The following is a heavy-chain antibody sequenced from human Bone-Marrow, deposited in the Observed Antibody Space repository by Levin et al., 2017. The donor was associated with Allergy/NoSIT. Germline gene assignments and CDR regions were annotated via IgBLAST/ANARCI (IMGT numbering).Heavy chain of an antibody. CDR2: ISHSGGRT. CDR1: GFTFSSYA. V-gene: IGHV3-23*01. J-gene: IGHJ4*02. Sequence: GGSLRLSCAASGFTFSSYAMSWVRQAPGKGLEWVSTISHSGGRTYSADSVKGRFTISRDNSKNTLFLQMNSLRAEDAAVYYCAKDSGFNDYIRGYFDYWGQGTLVTVSS. D-gene: IGHD3-16*01. CDR3: AKDSGFNDYIRGYFDY.